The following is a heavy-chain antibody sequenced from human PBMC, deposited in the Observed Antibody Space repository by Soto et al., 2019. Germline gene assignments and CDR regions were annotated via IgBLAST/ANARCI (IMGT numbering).Heavy chain of an antibody. Sequence: QVLLQESGPGLMKPSQTMSLPCTVSGLTISSASYYWSWIRQHPGKGLGWVGNIYYNGSTYYSPSLKSRVTLWVDTAKNQFSLRLASVTAADTAVYYCARYRISGSWSKFDYWGQGTLVTVSS. V-gene: IGHV4-31*03. D-gene: IGHD6-13*01. J-gene: IGHJ4*02. CDR3: ARYRISGSWSKFDY. CDR1: GLTISSASYY. CDR2: IYYNGST.